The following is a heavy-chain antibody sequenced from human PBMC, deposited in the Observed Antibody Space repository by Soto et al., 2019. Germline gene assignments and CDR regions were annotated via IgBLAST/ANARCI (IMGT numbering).Heavy chain of an antibody. CDR2: TYYRSKWYN. V-gene: IGHV6-1*01. CDR1: GDSVSSNNIA. J-gene: IGHJ4*02. D-gene: IGHD4-17*01. CDR3: ARVYGDYSFDY. Sequence: PSQTLSLTCAVSGDSVSSNNIAWNWLRQSPWRGLEWLGRTYYRSKWYNEYAVSVRSRITINLDTSKNQFSLQLSSVTAADTAVYYCARVYGDYSFDYWGQGTLVTVSS.